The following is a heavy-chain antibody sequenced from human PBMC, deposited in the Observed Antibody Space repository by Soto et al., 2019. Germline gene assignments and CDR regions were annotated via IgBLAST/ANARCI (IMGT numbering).Heavy chain of an antibody. CDR1: AVSISSGSF. V-gene: IGHV4-4*02. Sequence: QVQLQESSPGLVKPSGTLSLTCAVSAVSISSGSFWGWVRQPPGKGLEWIGDIHHSGSTNYNPSLKSRVTIAVDTSKNHFSLKLNSVTAADTAVYYCARSAGWYAVHSWGQGILVIVSS. J-gene: IGHJ4*02. CDR3: ARSAGWYAVHS. CDR2: IHHSGST. D-gene: IGHD6-19*01.